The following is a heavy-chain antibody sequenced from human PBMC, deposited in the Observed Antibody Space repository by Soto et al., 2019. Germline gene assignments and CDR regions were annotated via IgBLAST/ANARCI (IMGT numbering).Heavy chain of an antibody. CDR2: ISYTGTT. J-gene: IGHJ6*02. Sequence: QVQLQESGPGLVKPSQTLSLTCTVSGGSINTTGHFWSWIRQHPAKGLEWIGYISYTGTTYWNPTLESRVTISIDTSKNQFSLLLSSVTAADTAVYYCARDGNGMDVWGPGTTVTVSS. CDR1: GGSINTTGHF. CDR3: ARDGNGMDV. V-gene: IGHV4-31*03.